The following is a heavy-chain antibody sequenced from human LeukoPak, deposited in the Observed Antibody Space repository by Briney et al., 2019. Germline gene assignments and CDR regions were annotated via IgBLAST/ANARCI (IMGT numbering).Heavy chain of an antibody. CDR1: GYRFTDYC. CDR2: VSPDSGGT. V-gene: IGHV1-2*02. CDR3: ASGLNSRSTSC. J-gene: IGHJ4*02. Sequence: ASVKVSCKASGYRFTDYCVHWVRQAPGQGLEWMGRVSPDSGGTNYAQKFQGRVTMTTDTTISTAYMELSRLRSDDTAVYYCASGLNSRSTSCWGQGTRVTVSS. D-gene: IGHD6-13*01.